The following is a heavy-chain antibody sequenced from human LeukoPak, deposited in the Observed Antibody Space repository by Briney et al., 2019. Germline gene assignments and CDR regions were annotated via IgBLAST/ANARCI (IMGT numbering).Heavy chain of an antibody. D-gene: IGHD5-24*01. CDR3: ARREGDGYTFIH. CDR1: GGSISSYY. CDR2: IYYSGST. V-gene: IGHV4-59*08. Sequence: PSETLSLTCTVSGGSISSYYWSWIRQPPGKGLEWIGYIYYSGSTNYNPSLKSRVTISVDTSKNQFSLKLSSVTAADTAVYYCARREGDGYTFIHWGQGTLVTASS. J-gene: IGHJ4*02.